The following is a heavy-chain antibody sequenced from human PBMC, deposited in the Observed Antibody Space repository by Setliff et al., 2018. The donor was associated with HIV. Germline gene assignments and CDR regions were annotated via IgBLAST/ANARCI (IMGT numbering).Heavy chain of an antibody. CDR3: ARAGCSSTNCLLDS. Sequence: ASVKVSCKASGYTFISYGITWVRQAPGQGLEWMGWISSYKGTTNYAQNLLGRVSMTTDTSTNTAYMELKSLRSDDTAVYYCARAGCSSTNCLLDSWGQGTLVTVSS. CDR1: GYTFISYG. J-gene: IGHJ4*02. D-gene: IGHD2-2*01. CDR2: ISSYKGTT. V-gene: IGHV1-18*01.